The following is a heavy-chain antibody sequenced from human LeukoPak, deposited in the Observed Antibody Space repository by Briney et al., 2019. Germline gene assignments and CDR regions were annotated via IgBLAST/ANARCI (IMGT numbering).Heavy chain of an antibody. CDR3: ARGRRGSSTSCYTGSCYFDY. D-gene: IGHD2-2*02. CDR2: IKHDGSEK. J-gene: IGHJ4*02. Sequence: GGSLRLSCTASGFTFGDYAMSWFRQAPGKGLEWVANIKHDGSEKYCVDSVKGRFTISRDNAKNSLYLQMNSLRAEDTAVYYCARGRRGSSTSCYTGSCYFDYWGQGTLVTVSS. V-gene: IGHV3-7*01. CDR1: GFTFGDYA.